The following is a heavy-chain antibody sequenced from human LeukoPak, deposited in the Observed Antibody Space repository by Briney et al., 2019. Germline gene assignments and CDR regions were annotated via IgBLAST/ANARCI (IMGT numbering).Heavy chain of an antibody. CDR3: ASFSSGYYYHFDY. D-gene: IGHD3-22*01. V-gene: IGHV1-8*01. J-gene: IGHJ4*02. Sequence: ASVKVSCKASGYTFTSYDINWVRQATGQGLEWMGWMNPNSGNTGYAQKFQGRVTITADKSTSTAYMELSSLRSEDTAVYYCASFSSGYYYHFDYWGQGTLVTVSS. CDR2: MNPNSGNT. CDR1: GYTFTSYD.